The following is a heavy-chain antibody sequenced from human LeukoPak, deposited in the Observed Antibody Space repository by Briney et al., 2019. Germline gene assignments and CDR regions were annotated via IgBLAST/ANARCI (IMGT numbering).Heavy chain of an antibody. CDR2: INHSGST. CDR1: GGSFSGFY. V-gene: IGHV4-34*01. J-gene: IGHJ2*01. Sequence: ASETLSLTCAVYGGSFSGFYWSWIRQPPGKGLEWIGEINHSGSTNCNPSLKSRVTISVDTSKNQFSLTLSSVTAADTAVYYCARDLAAGEHFYFDLWGRGALVTVSS. CDR3: ARDLAAGEHFYFDL. D-gene: IGHD7-27*01.